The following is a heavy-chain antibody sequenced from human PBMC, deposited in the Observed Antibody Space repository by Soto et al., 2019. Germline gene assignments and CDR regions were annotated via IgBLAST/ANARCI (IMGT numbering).Heavy chain of an antibody. CDR2: ISAYNGNT. J-gene: IGHJ3*02. CDR1: GYTFTSYG. Sequence: GASVKVSCKASGYTFTSYGISWVRQAPGQGLGWMGWISAYNGNTNYAQKLQGRVSMTTDTSTSTAYMELRSLRSDDTAVYYCARDPTPHDAFDIWGQGTMVTVSS. V-gene: IGHV1-18*01. CDR3: ARDPTPHDAFDI.